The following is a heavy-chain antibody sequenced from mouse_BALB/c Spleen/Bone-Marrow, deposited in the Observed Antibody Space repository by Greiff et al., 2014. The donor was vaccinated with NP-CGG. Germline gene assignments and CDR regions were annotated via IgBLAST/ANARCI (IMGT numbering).Heavy chain of an antibody. CDR2: IDPANGNT. Sequence: VQLKQSGAELVKPGASVKLSCTASGFNIKDTYMHWVKQRPEQGLEWIGRIDPANGNTKYDPKFQGKATITADTSSNTAYLQLSSLTSEDTAAYYCAYGSSYDYFDYWGQGTTLTVSS. D-gene: IGHD1-1*01. V-gene: IGHV14-3*02. J-gene: IGHJ2*01. CDR1: GFNIKDTY. CDR3: AYGSSYDYFDY.